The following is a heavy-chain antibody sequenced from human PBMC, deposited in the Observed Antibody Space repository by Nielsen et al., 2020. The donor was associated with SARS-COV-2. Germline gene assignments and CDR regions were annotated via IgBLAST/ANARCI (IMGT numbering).Heavy chain of an antibody. CDR1: GGTFSSYA. V-gene: IGHV1-69*04. CDR3: ARDSGFTMVRGVSITPARGSYYYYGMDV. Sequence: SVKVSCKASGGTFSSYAISWVRQAPGQGLEWMGRIIPILGIANYAQKFQGRVTITTDKSTSKAYMELGSLRSEDTAVYYCARDSGFTMVRGVSITPARGSYYYYGMDVWGQGTTVTVSS. D-gene: IGHD3-10*01. J-gene: IGHJ6*02. CDR2: IIPILGIA.